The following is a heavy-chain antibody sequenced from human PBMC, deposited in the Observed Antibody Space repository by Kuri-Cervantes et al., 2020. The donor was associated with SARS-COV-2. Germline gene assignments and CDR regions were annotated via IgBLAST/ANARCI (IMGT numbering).Heavy chain of an antibody. CDR1: GGSLSSYY. Sequence: EAPKTPRTVLGGSLSSYYWSWIRQPPGEGLEWIGYIYYSGSTNYNPSLKGPVTISVDTSKNQFSLKLSSVTAADTAVYYCAREGDGGELQAWGQGTLVTVSS. CDR2: IYYSGST. V-gene: IGHV4-59*01. CDR3: AREGDGGELQA. D-gene: IGHD1-26*01. J-gene: IGHJ5*02.